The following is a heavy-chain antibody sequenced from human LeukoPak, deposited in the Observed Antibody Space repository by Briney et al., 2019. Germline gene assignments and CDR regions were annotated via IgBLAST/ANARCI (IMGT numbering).Heavy chain of an antibody. J-gene: IGHJ3*02. CDR3: ARLTAAAGYNEI. CDR2: IYTSGRT. CDR1: VDSIGNNY. Sequence: SETQSLTCIVSVDSIGNNYCSWIRQSTGKGLEWIERIYTSGRTNYTPSLKGRVTMSVDTSRNQFSLKVSSVTAADTAVYYCARLTAAAGYNEIWGQGTMVTVSS. V-gene: IGHV4-4*07. D-gene: IGHD6-13*01.